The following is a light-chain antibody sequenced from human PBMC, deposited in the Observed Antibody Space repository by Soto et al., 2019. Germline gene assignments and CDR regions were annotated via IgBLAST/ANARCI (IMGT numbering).Light chain of an antibody. J-gene: IGKJ1*01. Sequence: DVVMTQPPLFLPVTLGQPASISCRSSQSLAHSDGNTYLNWFQQRPGQSPRRLIYKVSNRDSGVPDRFSGSGSGTDFTRKISRVEAEDVAVYYCMQGTHWPWTFGQGTKVEIK. CDR1: QSLAHSDGNTY. V-gene: IGKV2-30*02. CDR3: MQGTHWPWT. CDR2: KVS.